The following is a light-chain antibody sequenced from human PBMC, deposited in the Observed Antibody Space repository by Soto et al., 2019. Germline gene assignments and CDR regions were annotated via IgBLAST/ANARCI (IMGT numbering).Light chain of an antibody. V-gene: IGLV2-14*03. CDR2: EVN. CDR1: SSDVGAYNH. Sequence: QSALTQPASVSGSPGQSITISCTGTSSDVGAYNHVSWYQQHPGKVPKVMIYEVNNRPSGVSNRFSASKSGNTASLTISGLQAGDEATYYCSSFTSGGTWVFGGGTKLTVL. CDR3: SSFTSGGTWV. J-gene: IGLJ3*02.